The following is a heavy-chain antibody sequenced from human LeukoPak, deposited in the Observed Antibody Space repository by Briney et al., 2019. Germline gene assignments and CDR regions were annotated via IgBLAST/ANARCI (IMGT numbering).Heavy chain of an antibody. J-gene: IGHJ6*02. D-gene: IGHD1-26*01. CDR2: IYYSGST. Sequence: PSETLSLTCTVSGGSISSSSYYWGWIRQPPGKGLEWIGSIYYSGSTYYNPSLKSRVTISVDTSKNQFSLKLSSVTAADTAVYYCAREEWELLRYYYYYYGMDVWGQGTTVTVSS. CDR1: GGSISSSSYY. V-gene: IGHV4-39*07. CDR3: AREEWELLRYYYYYYGMDV.